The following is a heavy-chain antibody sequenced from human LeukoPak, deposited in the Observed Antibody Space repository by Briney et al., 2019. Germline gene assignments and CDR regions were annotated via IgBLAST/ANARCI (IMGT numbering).Heavy chain of an antibody. Sequence: GGSLRLSCAASGFTFSSDGMHWVRQAPGKGLEWVAVIWYDGSNKYYADSVKGRFTISRDNSKNSLYLQMNSLRAEDTAVYYCARGSLYNWNYGGVYYYYGMDVWGQGTTVTVSS. CDR2: IWYDGSNK. D-gene: IGHD1-7*01. CDR3: ARGSLYNWNYGGVYYYYGMDV. J-gene: IGHJ6*02. V-gene: IGHV3-33*01. CDR1: GFTFSSDG.